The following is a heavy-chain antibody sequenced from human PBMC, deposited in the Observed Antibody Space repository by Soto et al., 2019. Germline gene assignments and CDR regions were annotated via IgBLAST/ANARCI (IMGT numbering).Heavy chain of an antibody. CDR1: DFNFKNAW. CDR3: TTDFGSHY. CDR2: IKSKTDGETT. D-gene: IGHD3-10*01. Sequence: EVQLVESGGGFVNPGGSLRLSCAVSDFNFKNAWMTWVRQAPGKGLEWVGRIKSKTDGETTDYAAPVKGRFAISRDDSKNTLYLQMDSLTAEDTAMYYCTTDFGSHYWGQGVMVTVSS. V-gene: IGHV3-15*07. J-gene: IGHJ4*02.